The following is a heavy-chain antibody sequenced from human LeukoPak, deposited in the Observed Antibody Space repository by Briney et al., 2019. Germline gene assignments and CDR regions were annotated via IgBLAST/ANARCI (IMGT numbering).Heavy chain of an antibody. D-gene: IGHD2-2*02. J-gene: IGHJ5*02. Sequence: GGSLRLSCAASGLTFSSYAMSWVRQAPGKGLDWVSTISGTGGSTYYGDSVKGRFTISRDNAENSLYLQMNSLRAEDTAMYYCARRLYTENWFDPWGQGTLVTVSS. CDR3: ARRLYTENWFDP. CDR2: ISGTGGST. V-gene: IGHV3-23*01. CDR1: GLTFSSYA.